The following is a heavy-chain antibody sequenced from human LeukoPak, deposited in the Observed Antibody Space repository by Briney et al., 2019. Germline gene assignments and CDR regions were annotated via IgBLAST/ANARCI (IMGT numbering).Heavy chain of an antibody. D-gene: IGHD4-11*01. V-gene: IGHV4-59*01. CDR1: GGSISSYY. J-gene: IGHJ5*02. Sequence: SETLSLTCTVSGGSISSYYWSRIRQPPGKGLEWIGYIYYSGSTNYNPSLKSRVTISVDTSKNQFSLKLSSVTAADTAVYYCARLPYSGGFDPWGQGTLVTVSS. CDR3: ARLPYSGGFDP. CDR2: IYYSGST.